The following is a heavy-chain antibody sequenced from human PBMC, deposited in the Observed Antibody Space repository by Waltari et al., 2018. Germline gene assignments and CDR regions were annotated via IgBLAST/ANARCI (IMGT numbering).Heavy chain of an antibody. CDR1: GGSISSYY. D-gene: IGHD4-17*01. CDR3: ARASPRLRYGDRNYDWYFDL. CDR2: IYTSGST. J-gene: IGHJ2*01. V-gene: IGHV4-4*07. Sequence: QVQLQESGPGLVKPSETLSLTCTVSGGSISSYYWSWIRQPAGKGLEWIGRIYTSGSTNHNPSLKGRGTMSVDTSKNQFSLKLSSVTAADTAVYYCARASPRLRYGDRNYDWYFDLWGRGTLVTVSS.